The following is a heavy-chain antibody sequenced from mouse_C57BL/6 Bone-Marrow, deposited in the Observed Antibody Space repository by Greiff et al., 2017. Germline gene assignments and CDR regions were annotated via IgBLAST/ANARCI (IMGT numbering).Heavy chain of an antibody. V-gene: IGHV7-3*01. CDR1: GFTFTDYY. CDR2: IRNKANGYTT. CDR3: ARWVYSGSSFLSY. D-gene: IGHD1-1*01. J-gene: IGHJ2*01. Sequence: EVQRVESGGGLVQPGGSLSLSCAASGFTFTDYYMSWVRQPPGKALEWLGFIRNKANGYTTEYSASVKGRFTISRDNSQSILYLQMNALRAEDSATYYCARWVYSGSSFLSYGGKGPTPTVP.